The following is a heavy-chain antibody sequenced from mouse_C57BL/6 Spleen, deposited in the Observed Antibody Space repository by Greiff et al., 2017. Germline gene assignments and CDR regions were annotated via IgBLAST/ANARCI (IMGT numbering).Heavy chain of an antibody. Sequence: EVKLMESGGGLVQPGGSLSLSCAASGFTFTDYYMSWVRQPPGKALEWLGFIRNKANGYTTEYSASVKGRFTISRDNSQSILYLQMNALRAEDSATYYCERCPHYYVSSSYAMDYWGQGTSVTVSS. V-gene: IGHV7-3*01. CDR2: IRNKANGYTT. CDR1: GFTFTDYY. D-gene: IGHD1-1*01. J-gene: IGHJ4*01. CDR3: ERCPHYYVSSSYAMDY.